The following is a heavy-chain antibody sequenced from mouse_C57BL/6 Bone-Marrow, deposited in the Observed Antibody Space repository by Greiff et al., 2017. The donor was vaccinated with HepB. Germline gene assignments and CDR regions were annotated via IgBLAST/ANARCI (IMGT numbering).Heavy chain of an antibody. D-gene: IGHD1-2*01. CDR1: GFNIKDDY. CDR3: TTHGPAWYAY. J-gene: IGHJ3*01. CDR2: IDPETGDT. V-gene: IGHV14-4*01. Sequence: EVKLVESGAELVRPGASVKLSCTASGFNIKDDYMHWVKQRPEQGLEWIGWIDPETGDTEYASKFQGKATITADTSSNKADLQLSSLTSDDTAVYSCTTHGPAWYAYWGQGTLVTVSA.